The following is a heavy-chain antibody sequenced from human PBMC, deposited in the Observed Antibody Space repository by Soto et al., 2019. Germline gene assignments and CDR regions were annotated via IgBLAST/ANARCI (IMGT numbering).Heavy chain of an antibody. CDR3: ASPYYDSWFDP. D-gene: IGHD3-22*01. Sequence: QVQLQESGPGLVKPSETLSLTCTVSGGSISSYYWSWIRQPPGKGLEWIGYIYYSGSTNYNPSLKSRVPTSEDPSNNHSSLKLSSVTAADTAVYHCASPYYDSWFDPWGQGTLVTVSS. V-gene: IGHV4-59*08. J-gene: IGHJ5*02. CDR1: GGSISSYY. CDR2: IYYSGST.